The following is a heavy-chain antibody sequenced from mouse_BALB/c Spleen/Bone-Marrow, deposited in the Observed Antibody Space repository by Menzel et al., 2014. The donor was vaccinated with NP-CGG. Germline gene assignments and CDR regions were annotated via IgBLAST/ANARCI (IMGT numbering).Heavy chain of an antibody. Sequence: EVKVVESGGGLVKPGGSLKLSCAASGFNFSSYGMSWVRQTPEKRLEWVASISGGGSYTCFPDSVKGRITISRDNAKNNLYLQMSSLRSEDTALYYCARHDYDWFAYWGQGTLVTVSA. CDR1: GFNFSSYG. V-gene: IGHV5-9-2*01. CDR2: ISGGGSYT. D-gene: IGHD2-4*01. CDR3: ARHDYDWFAY. J-gene: IGHJ3*01.